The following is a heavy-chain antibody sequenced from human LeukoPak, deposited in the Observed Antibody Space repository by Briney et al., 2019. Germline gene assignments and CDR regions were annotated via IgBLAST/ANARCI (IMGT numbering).Heavy chain of an antibody. J-gene: IGHJ3*02. CDR2: IRYDGSNK. V-gene: IGHV3-30*02. CDR1: GFTFSSYG. CDR3: ARGESEKRVGDAFDI. D-gene: IGHD2-2*01. Sequence: GGSLRLSCAASGFTFSSYGMHWVRQAPGKGLEWVAFIRYDGSNKYYADSVKGRFTISRDNSKNTLYLQMNSLRAEDTAVYYCARGESEKRVGDAFDIWGQGTMVTVSS.